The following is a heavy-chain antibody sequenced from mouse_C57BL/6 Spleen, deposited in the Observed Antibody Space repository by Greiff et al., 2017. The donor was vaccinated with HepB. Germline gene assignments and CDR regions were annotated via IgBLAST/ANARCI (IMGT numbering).Heavy chain of an antibody. CDR2: IRNKANNHAT. J-gene: IGHJ1*03. Sequence: EVKLVESGGGLVQPGGSMKLSCAASGFTFSDAWMDWVRQSPEKGLEWVAEIRNKANNHATYYAESVKGRFTISRDDSKSSVYLQMNSLRAEDTGIYYCTSPYYDYPNWYFDVWGTGTTVTVSS. V-gene: IGHV6-6*01. CDR1: GFTFSDAW. CDR3: TSPYYDYPNWYFDV. D-gene: IGHD2-4*01.